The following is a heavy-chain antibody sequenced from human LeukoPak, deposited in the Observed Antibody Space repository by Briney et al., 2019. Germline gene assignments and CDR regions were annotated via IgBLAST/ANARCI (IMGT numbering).Heavy chain of an antibody. V-gene: IGHV4-34*01. Sequence: PSETLSLTCAVYGGSFSDYFWSWIRQPPGKGLEWIGEISHSGSTTYNPSLRSRVTISGDTSKKQFSLKLSSVTAADTAVYYCARSYYRYGMDVWGQGTTVTVSS. J-gene: IGHJ6*02. CDR1: GGSFSDYF. D-gene: IGHD1-26*01. CDR3: ARSYYRYGMDV. CDR2: ISHSGST.